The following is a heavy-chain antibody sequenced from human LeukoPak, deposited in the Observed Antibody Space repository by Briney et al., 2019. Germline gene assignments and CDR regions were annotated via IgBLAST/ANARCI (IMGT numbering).Heavy chain of an antibody. CDR1: GYTFTSHW. CDR3: ARQGYCTNGVCYKLANWFDP. Sequence: GESLKISCKASGYTFTSHWIAWVRQMPGKGLEWMGIIYPGDSDTRYSPSFQGQVTISVDKSINTAYLQWNSLKASDIAMYYCARQGYCTNGVCYKLANWFDPWGQGTLVTVSS. D-gene: IGHD2-8*01. V-gene: IGHV5-51*01. CDR2: IYPGDSDT. J-gene: IGHJ5*02.